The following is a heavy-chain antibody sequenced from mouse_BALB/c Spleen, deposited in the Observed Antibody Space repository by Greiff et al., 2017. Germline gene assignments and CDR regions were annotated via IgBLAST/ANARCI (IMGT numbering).Heavy chain of an antibody. V-gene: IGHV1-84*02. Sequence: VPLQLSGPELVKPGASVKISCKSSGYTFTDSYINWVKHKPGPGLEWIGWIYPGSGNTKYNEKFKGKATLTVDTSSSTAYMQLSSLTSEDTAVYFCARSTMISYDYAMDYWGQGTSVTVSS. J-gene: IGHJ4*01. CDR2: IYPGSGNT. D-gene: IGHD2-4*01. CDR3: ARSTMISYDYAMDY. CDR1: GYTFTDSY.